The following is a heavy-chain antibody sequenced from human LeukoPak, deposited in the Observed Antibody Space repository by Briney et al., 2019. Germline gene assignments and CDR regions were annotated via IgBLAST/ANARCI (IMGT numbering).Heavy chain of an antibody. D-gene: IGHD3-22*01. J-gene: IGHJ4*02. CDR2: ISGSGDST. CDR3: AKAMYSFDSSGYPY. V-gene: IGHV3-23*01. Sequence: GGSLRLSCAASGFTFSNAWMSWVRQAPGKGLEWVSSISGSGDSTYYADSVKGRFIISRDNSKNTLFLQMNSLRAEDTAVYYCAKAMYSFDSSGYPYWGQGTLVTVSS. CDR1: GFTFSNAW.